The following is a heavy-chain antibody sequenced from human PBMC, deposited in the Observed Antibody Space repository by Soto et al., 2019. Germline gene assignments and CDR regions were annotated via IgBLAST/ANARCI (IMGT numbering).Heavy chain of an antibody. V-gene: IGHV3-74*01. CDR1: GFTFSSYW. J-gene: IGHJ4*02. CDR3: ARGLYGAYGQDF. D-gene: IGHD4-17*01. CDR2: IKGDEITT. Sequence: EVQLVESGENLVQPGGSLRLSCAASGFTFSSYWIHWVRQAPGKGLVWVSRIKGDEITTNYEDSVKGRFTISRDNAKNTVILQMHSLRAEDTALYYCARGLYGAYGQDFWGQGILVTVSS.